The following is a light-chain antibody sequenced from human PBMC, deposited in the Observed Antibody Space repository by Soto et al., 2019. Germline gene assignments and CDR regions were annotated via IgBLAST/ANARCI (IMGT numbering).Light chain of an antibody. CDR1: QSVSSNY. V-gene: IGKV3-20*01. CDR2: DAS. J-gene: IGKJ4*01. Sequence: EIVLTQSPGTLSLSPGERATLSCRASQSVSSNYLAWYQQKPGQAPRLLIYDASGRATGIPDRFSGSGSGTDFTLTISRLEPEDFAVYYCQQYGSSPLTFGGGTKVDI. CDR3: QQYGSSPLT.